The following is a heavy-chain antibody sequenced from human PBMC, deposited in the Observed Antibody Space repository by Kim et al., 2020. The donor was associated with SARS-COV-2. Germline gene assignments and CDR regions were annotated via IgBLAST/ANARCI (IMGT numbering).Heavy chain of an antibody. Sequence: ASVKVSCKASGYTFTGYYMHWVRQAPGQGLEWMGWINPNSGGTNYAQKFQGRVTMTRDTSISTAYMELSRLRSDDTAVYYCARDPTGEGGAYSSSGDVAFDIWGQGTMVTVSS. CDR2: INPNSGGT. V-gene: IGHV1-2*02. CDR3: ARDPTGEGGAYSSSGDVAFDI. J-gene: IGHJ3*02. CDR1: GYTFTGYY. D-gene: IGHD6-6*01.